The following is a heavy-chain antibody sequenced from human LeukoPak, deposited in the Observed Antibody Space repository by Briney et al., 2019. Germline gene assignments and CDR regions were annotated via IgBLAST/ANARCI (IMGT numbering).Heavy chain of an antibody. J-gene: IGHJ4*02. D-gene: IGHD4-17*01. CDR2: IIPIFGTA. CDR3: ARTMTTGTTHGELDF. Sequence: GSPVKVSCKASGGTFSSYAISWVRQAPGQGLEWMGGIIPIFGTANYAQKFQGRVTMTTDTSTSTAYMELRNLSSDDTAVYYCARTMTTGTTHGELDFWGQGTLVTVSS. CDR1: GGTFSSYA. V-gene: IGHV1-69*05.